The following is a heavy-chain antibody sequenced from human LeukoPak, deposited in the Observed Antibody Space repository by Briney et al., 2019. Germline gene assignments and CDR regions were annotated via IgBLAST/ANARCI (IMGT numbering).Heavy chain of an antibody. V-gene: IGHV3-48*02. CDR2: ISSSSSTI. J-gene: IGHJ4*02. Sequence: PGGSLGLSCAASGFTFSSYSMNWVRQAPGKGLEWVSYISSSSSTIYYADSVKGRFTVSRDNAKNPLYLQMNSLRDEDTAVYYCARDRASRGAGYFDYWGQGTLVTVSS. CDR3: ARDRASRGAGYFDY. D-gene: IGHD4/OR15-4a*01. CDR1: GFTFSSYS.